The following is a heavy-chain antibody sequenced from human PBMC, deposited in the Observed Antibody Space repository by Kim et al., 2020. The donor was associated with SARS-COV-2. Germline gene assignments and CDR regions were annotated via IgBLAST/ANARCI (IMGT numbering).Heavy chain of an antibody. V-gene: IGHV1-24*01. CDR3: ATGRPAAGSPRYGMDV. Sequence: ASVKVSCKVSGYTLTELSMHWVRQAPGKGLEWMGGFDPEDGETIYAQKFQGRVTMTEDTSTDTAYMELSSLRSEDTAVYYCATGRPAAGSPRYGMDVWGQGTTVTVSS. D-gene: IGHD6-13*01. CDR2: FDPEDGET. J-gene: IGHJ6*02. CDR1: GYTLTELS.